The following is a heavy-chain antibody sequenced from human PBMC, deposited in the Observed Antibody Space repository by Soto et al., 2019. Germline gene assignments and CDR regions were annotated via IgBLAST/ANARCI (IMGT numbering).Heavy chain of an antibody. J-gene: IGHJ6*02. CDR1: GFTFSSYG. CDR2: IWYDGSNK. CDR3: ARDSFVLNRDYYDSSGYYYSGYYYGMDV. Sequence: QTGGSLRLSCAASGFTFSSYGMHWVRQAPGKGLEWEAVIWYDGSNKYYADSVKGRFTISRDNSKNTLYLQMNSLRAEDTAVYYCARDSFVLNRDYYDSSGYYYSGYYYGMDVWGQGTPVTVSS. V-gene: IGHV3-33*01. D-gene: IGHD3-22*01.